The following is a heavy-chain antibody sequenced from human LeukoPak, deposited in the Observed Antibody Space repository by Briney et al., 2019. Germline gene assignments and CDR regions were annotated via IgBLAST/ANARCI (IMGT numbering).Heavy chain of an antibody. V-gene: IGHV3-30*04. D-gene: IGHD2-15*01. Sequence: PGRSLRLSCAASGFTFSSYAMHWVRQAPGKGLEWVAVISYDGSNKYYADSVKGRFTISRDNSKNTLYLQMNSLRAEDTAVYYCARECCSGVKRGYFDYWGQGTLVTVSS. J-gene: IGHJ4*02. CDR3: ARECCSGVKRGYFDY. CDR1: GFTFSSYA. CDR2: ISYDGSNK.